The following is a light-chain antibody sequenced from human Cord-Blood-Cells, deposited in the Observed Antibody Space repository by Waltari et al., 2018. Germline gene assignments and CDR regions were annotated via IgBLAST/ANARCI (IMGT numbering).Light chain of an antibody. CDR3: QQYNNWPLT. CDR1: QSVSST. CDR2: GAS. J-gene: IGKJ4*01. V-gene: IGKV3-15*01. Sequence: EIVMTQSPATLSVSPGERATLSCRASQSVSSTLACYQQKPGQAPRLIVYGASTRATGIPARFSGSWSGTEFTLTISSLQSEDFAVYYCQQYNNWPLTFGGGTKVEIK.